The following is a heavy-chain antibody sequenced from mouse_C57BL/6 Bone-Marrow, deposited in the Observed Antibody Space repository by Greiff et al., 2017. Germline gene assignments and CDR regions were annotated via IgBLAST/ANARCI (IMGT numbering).Heavy chain of an antibody. CDR2: IWSDGST. Sequence: VQLQESGPGLVAPSQSLSITCTVSGFSLTSYGVHWVRQPPGKGLEWLVVIWSDGSTTYNSALKSRLSISKDNSKSQVFLKMNSRQTDDTAMYYCARQGICYDYDDDAMAYWGQGTSVTVSS. D-gene: IGHD2-4*01. J-gene: IGHJ4*01. CDR3: ARQGICYDYDDDAMAY. CDR1: GFSLTSYG. V-gene: IGHV2-6-1*01.